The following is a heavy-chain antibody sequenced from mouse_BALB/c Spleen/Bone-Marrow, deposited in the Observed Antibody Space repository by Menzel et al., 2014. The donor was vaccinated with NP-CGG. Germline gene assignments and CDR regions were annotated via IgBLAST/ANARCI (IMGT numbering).Heavy chain of an antibody. D-gene: IGHD1-2*01. CDR3: ARDSLLRSLYAMDY. V-gene: IGHV5-6-3*01. J-gene: IGHJ4*01. CDR2: INSNGGRT. CDR1: GFTFSSYG. Sequence: EVQRVESGGGLVQPGGSLKLSCAASGFTFSSYGMSWVRQTPDKRLELVATINSNGGRTYYPDSVKGRFTISRDNAKNTLCLQMSSLKSEDTAMYYCARDSLLRSLYAMDYWGQGTSVTVSS.